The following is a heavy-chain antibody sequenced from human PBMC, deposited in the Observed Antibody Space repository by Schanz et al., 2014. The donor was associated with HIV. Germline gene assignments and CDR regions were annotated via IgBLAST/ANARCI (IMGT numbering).Heavy chain of an antibody. D-gene: IGHD1-26*01. CDR2: ISGSGGST. Sequence: ELQLAESGGGLVQPGGSRRLSCAVSGLPFSTSAMSWVRQAPGKGLEWVSDISGSGGSTYYADSVKGRFTISRDNSKNTLTLQMSSLRAEDTAVYYCASGVRGHYYYYAMDVWGQGTTVTVSS. CDR1: GLPFSTSA. V-gene: IGHV3-23*04. CDR3: ASGVRGHYYYYAMDV. J-gene: IGHJ6*02.